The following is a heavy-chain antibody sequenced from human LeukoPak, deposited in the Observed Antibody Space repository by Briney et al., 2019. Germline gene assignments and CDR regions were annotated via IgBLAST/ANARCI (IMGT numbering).Heavy chain of an antibody. J-gene: IGHJ4*02. D-gene: IGHD6-6*01. Sequence: GGSLRLSCAASGFTFSSYSMNWVRQAPGKGLEWVSSISSNSSYIYYADSVKGRFTISRDNAKNSLYLQMNSLTAEDTAVYYCARGIAARPGYWGQGTLVTVSS. V-gene: IGHV3-21*01. CDR3: ARGIAARPGY. CDR2: ISSNSSYI. CDR1: GFTFSSYS.